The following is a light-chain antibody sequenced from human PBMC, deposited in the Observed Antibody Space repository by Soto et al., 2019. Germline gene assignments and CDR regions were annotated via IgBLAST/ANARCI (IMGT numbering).Light chain of an antibody. Sequence: QSALTQPASVSGSPGQSITISCTATSSDVGGYNYVSWYQQHPGKAPKLMIYDVSNRPSGVSNRFSGSKSGNTASLTISGLQAEDEADYYCSSYTGSSTLDVVFGGGTMLTVL. CDR2: DVS. V-gene: IGLV2-14*01. CDR3: SSYTGSSTLDVV. CDR1: SSDVGGYNY. J-gene: IGLJ2*01.